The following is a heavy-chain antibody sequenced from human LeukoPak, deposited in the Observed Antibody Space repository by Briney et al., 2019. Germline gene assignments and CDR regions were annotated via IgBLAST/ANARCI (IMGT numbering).Heavy chain of an antibody. J-gene: IGHJ6*02. Sequence: GSLRLSCAASGFTFTSYYMHWVRQAPGKGLVWVSRISGDGSNTIYADSVKGRFTISRDNAKNTVYLQMNSLRAEDTAVYYCAISSPRRYGMDVWGQGTTVTVSS. CDR3: AISSPRRYGMDV. V-gene: IGHV3-74*01. CDR1: GFTFTSYY. CDR2: ISGDGSNT.